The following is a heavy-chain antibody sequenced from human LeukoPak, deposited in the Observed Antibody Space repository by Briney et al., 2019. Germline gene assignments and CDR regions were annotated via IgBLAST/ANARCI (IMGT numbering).Heavy chain of an antibody. CDR2: IYVSGST. V-gene: IGHV4-59*08. CDR1: GGSISNYY. CDR3: ARQYYYASGSFAFDI. J-gene: IGHJ3*02. Sequence: PSETLSLTCTVSGGSISNYYWSWIRQSPRKGLEWIGYIYVSGSTNYNPSLKSRVTISEDTSKNQFSLKLSFVTAADTAVYYCARQYYYASGSFAFDIWGQGTMVTVSS. D-gene: IGHD3-10*01.